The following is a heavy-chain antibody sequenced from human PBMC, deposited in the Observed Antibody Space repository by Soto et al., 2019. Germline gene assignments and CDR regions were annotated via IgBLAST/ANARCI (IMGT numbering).Heavy chain of an antibody. J-gene: IGHJ6*02. V-gene: IGHV4-34*01. CDR3: TTLPYRALLYSYYYYGIDV. CDR1: GGSFSGNY. Sequence: KPSETLSLTCTVYGGSFSGNYWSWIRKRPGKGREWIGEMNHSGSTNYNPSLNCPVTISVHTSKYLFSLKLRSFTAADSAVYSSTTLPYRALLYSYYYYGIDVWGQGTTVTVSS. CDR2: MNHSGST.